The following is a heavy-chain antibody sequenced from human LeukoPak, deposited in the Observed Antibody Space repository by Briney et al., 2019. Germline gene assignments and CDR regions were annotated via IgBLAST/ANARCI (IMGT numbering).Heavy chain of an antibody. CDR2: ISYDGSNK. Sequence: GGSLRLSCAASGFTFSSYGMHWVRQAPGKGLEWVAVISYDGSNKYYADSVKGRFTISRDNSKNTLYLQMNSLRAEDTAVYYCARDSSDGPRSLYWYFDLWGRGTLVTVSS. CDR1: GFTFSSYG. J-gene: IGHJ2*01. CDR3: ARDSSDGPRSLYWYFDL. D-gene: IGHD5-24*01. V-gene: IGHV3-30*03.